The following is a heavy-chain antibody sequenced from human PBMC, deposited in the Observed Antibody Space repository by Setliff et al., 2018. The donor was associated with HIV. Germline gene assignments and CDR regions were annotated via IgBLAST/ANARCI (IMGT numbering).Heavy chain of an antibody. J-gene: IGHJ4*02. CDR1: GFTFGDYA. D-gene: IGHD6-19*01. V-gene: IGHV3-7*03. Sequence: HPGGSLRLSCAASGFTFGDYAMSWFRQAPGKGLEWVANIKQDGSEKFYVDSVKGRLTVSRDNAKNSLYLQMNSLRVEDTAVYYCANVHRALADTYWGLGTLVTVSS. CDR2: IKQDGSEK. CDR3: ANVHRALADTY.